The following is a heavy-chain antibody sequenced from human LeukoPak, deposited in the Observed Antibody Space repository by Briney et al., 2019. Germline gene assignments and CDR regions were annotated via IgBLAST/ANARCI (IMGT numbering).Heavy chain of an antibody. CDR1: GYTFTDYY. CDR2: IGPDSGGT. CDR3: ARVKEKTASTIPDYFQH. Sequence: ASVKVSCKASGYTFTDYYMHWVRQAPGQGLEWVGWIGPDSGGTHFGKKFQGRVILTRDTSISTVYMEVSRLSSDDTAVYYCARVKEKTASTIPDYFQHWGQGSLVTVSS. V-gene: IGHV1-2*02. J-gene: IGHJ1*01. D-gene: IGHD5/OR15-5a*01.